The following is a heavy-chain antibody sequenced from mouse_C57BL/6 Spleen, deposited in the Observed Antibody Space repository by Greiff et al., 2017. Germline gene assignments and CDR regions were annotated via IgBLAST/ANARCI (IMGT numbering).Heavy chain of an antibody. D-gene: IGHD1-1*02. Sequence: EVQLQQSGPELVKPGASVKISCKASGYTFTDYYMNWVKQSHGKSLEWIGDINPNNGGTSYNQKFKGKATLTVDKSSSTAYMELRSLTSEDSAVYYCARRGGNWYFDVWGTGTTVTVSS. J-gene: IGHJ1*03. CDR2: INPNNGGT. V-gene: IGHV1-26*01. CDR3: ARRGGNWYFDV. CDR1: GYTFTDYY.